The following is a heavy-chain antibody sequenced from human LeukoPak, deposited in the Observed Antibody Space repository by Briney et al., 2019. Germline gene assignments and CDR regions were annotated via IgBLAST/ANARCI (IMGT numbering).Heavy chain of an antibody. CDR2: IHPSGST. CDR1: GGSISSYY. Sequence: SETLSLTCTVSGGSISSYYWTWIRQSAGKGLEWIGRIHPSGSTNYNPSLESRVTMSVDTSEKQFSLKVTSVTATDTSVYYCARAPEFSSGWLLDWWGQGSLVTVSS. J-gene: IGHJ4*02. D-gene: IGHD6-19*01. CDR3: ARAPEFSSGWLLDW. V-gene: IGHV4-4*07.